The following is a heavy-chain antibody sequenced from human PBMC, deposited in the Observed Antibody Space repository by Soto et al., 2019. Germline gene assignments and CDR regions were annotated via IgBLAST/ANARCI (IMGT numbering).Heavy chain of an antibody. CDR2: INPNSGGT. Sequence: PSVKVSCKASGYTFTGYYMHWVRQAPGQGLEWMGWINPNSGGTNYAQKFQGWVTMTRDTSISTAYMEPSRLRSDDTAVYYCATSMVQGVIIPKQGTDVWSQGTTVIVSS. CDR3: ATSMVQGVIIPKQGTDV. V-gene: IGHV1-2*04. CDR1: GYTFTGYY. D-gene: IGHD3-10*01. J-gene: IGHJ6*02.